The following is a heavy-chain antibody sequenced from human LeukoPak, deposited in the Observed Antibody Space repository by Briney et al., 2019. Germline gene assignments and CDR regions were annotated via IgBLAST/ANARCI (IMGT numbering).Heavy chain of an antibody. V-gene: IGHV4-4*02. D-gene: IGHD3-22*01. Sequence: PSGTLSLTCAVSGGSISSSNWWSWVRQPPGKGLEWVREIYHSGITHYNPSLKSRVTISLDTSKYQFSLKLSSVTAADTAVYYCAREGTTIVKLTRRAFDIWGPGTMVTVSS. CDR2: IYHSGIT. CDR3: AREGTTIVKLTRRAFDI. J-gene: IGHJ3*02. CDR1: GGSISSSNW.